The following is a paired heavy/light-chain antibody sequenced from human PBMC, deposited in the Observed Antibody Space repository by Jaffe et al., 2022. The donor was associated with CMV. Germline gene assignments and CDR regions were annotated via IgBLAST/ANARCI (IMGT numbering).Heavy chain of an antibody. V-gene: IGHV5-51*01. D-gene: IGHD6-6*01. CDR3: ARREYSSSSQWGSYYYYGMDV. Sequence: EVQLVQSGAEVKKPGESLKISCKGSGYSFTSYWIGWVRQMPGKGLEWMGIIYPGDSDTRYSPSFQGQVTISADKSISTAYLQWSSLKASDTAMYYCARREYSSSSQWGSYYYYGMDVWGQGTTVTVSS. CDR1: GYSFTSYW. CDR2: IYPGDSDT. J-gene: IGHJ6*02.
Light chain of an antibody. CDR3: AAWDDSLQV. CDR1: SSNIGSNY. Sequence: QSVLTQPPSASGTPGQRVTISCSGSSSNIGSNYVYWYQQLPGTAPKLLIYRNNQRPSGVPDRFSGSKSGTSASLAISGLRSEDEADYYCAAWDDSLQVFGGGTKLTVL. V-gene: IGLV1-47*01. CDR2: RNN. J-gene: IGLJ3*02.